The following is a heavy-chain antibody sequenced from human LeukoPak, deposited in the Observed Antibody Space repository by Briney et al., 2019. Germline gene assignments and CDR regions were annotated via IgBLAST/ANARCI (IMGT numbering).Heavy chain of an antibody. J-gene: IGHJ4*02. Sequence: PGGSLRLSCAASGFTFSSYAMHWVRQAPGKGLEYVSAISSNGGSTYYANSVKGRFTISRDNSKNTLYLQMGSLRAEDMAVYYCARDYCSGGSCYSGGVYFDYWGQGTLVIVSS. D-gene: IGHD2-15*01. CDR3: ARDYCSGGSCYSGGVYFDY. V-gene: IGHV3-64*01. CDR2: ISSNGGST. CDR1: GFTFSSYA.